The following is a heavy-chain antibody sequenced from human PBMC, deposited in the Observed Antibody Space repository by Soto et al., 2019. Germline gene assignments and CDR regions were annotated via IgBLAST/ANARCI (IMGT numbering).Heavy chain of an antibody. V-gene: IGHV2-5*01. D-gene: IGHD1-7*01. CDR2: IYWNDDK. Sequence: SGPTLVKPTQTLTLTCTFSGFSLNTIGVGVGWIRQPPGQALEWLGIIYWNDDKGYSPSLKSRLSITRDTSKNQVVLTMTNMDPVDTARYYCTHVLRFTLNYVGWYFDLWGRGTLVTVSS. CDR1: GFSLNTIGVG. CDR3: THVLRFTLNYVGWYFDL. J-gene: IGHJ2*01.